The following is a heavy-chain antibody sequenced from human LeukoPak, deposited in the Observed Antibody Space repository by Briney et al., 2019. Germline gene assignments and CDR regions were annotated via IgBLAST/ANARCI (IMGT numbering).Heavy chain of an antibody. CDR2: INPNSCST. D-gene: IGHD4-23*01. Sequence: ASVKVSCTASGYTFTGYYMHWVRQPPGQGLEWMGRINPNSCSTNNPPILQGRITMTRDTSISTAYMELSRLRSDDTAVYYCAREGRDDYGGLHPFDYWGQGTLVTVSS. J-gene: IGHJ4*02. CDR1: GYTFTGYY. CDR3: AREGRDDYGGLHPFDY. V-gene: IGHV1-2*06.